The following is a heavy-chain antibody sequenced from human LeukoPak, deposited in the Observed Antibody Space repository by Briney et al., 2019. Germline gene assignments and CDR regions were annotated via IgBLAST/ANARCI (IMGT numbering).Heavy chain of an antibody. J-gene: IGHJ3*02. CDR3: ASYSGSREAFDI. D-gene: IGHD1-26*01. V-gene: IGHV1-46*01. CDR1: GYTFTSYY. CDR2: INPSGGST. Sequence: ASLKVSCKASGYTFTSYYMHWVRQAPGQGHEWMGIINPSGGSTSYAQKFQGRVTMTRDMSTSTVYMELSSLRSEDTAVYYCASYSGSREAFDIWGQGTMVTVSS.